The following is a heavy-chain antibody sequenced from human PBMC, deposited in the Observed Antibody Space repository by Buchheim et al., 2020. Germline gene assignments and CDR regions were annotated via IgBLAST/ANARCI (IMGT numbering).Heavy chain of an antibody. CDR1: GGSFSGYY. D-gene: IGHD3-22*01. Sequence: QVQLQQWGAGLLKPSETLSLTCAVYGGSFSGYYWSWIRQPPGKGLEWIGYIYYSGSTNYNPSLKSRVTISVDTSKNQFSLKLSSVTAADTAVYYCARGNNMIVVVPQGWGQGTL. CDR3: ARGNNMIVVVPQG. V-gene: IGHV4-34*11. CDR2: IYYSGST. J-gene: IGHJ4*02.